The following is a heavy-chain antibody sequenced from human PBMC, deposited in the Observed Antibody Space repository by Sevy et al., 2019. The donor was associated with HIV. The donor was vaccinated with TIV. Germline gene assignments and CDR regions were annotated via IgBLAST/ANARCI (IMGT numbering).Heavy chain of an antibody. CDR2: IHYKGSDK. D-gene: IGHD6-19*01. J-gene: IGHJ6*02. CDR3: AKDYSTGWYGYYYGMDV. Sequence: GGSLRLSCAASGFIFSSFGMHWVRQAPGEGLEWVAFIHYKGSDKYYADAVKGRYTISRDNSKNTVYLQMSSLGAEDTAVYYCAKDYSTGWYGYYYGMDVRGQGTTVTVSS. V-gene: IGHV3-30*02. CDR1: GFIFSSFG.